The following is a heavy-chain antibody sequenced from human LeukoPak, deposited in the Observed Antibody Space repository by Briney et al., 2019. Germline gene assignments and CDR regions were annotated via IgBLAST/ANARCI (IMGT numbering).Heavy chain of an antibody. Sequence: GGSLRLSCAASGFTFSSSWMCWVRQAPGKGLEWVANINEDGSDKYYVDSVKGRFTISRDNAKNSLYLQMGSLRAEDTAIFYCTSWSSCSSDNCQFNYWGQGTLVTVSS. CDR1: GFTFSSSW. J-gene: IGHJ4*02. V-gene: IGHV3-7*01. CDR3: TSWSSCSSDNCQFNY. D-gene: IGHD2-15*01. CDR2: INEDGSDK.